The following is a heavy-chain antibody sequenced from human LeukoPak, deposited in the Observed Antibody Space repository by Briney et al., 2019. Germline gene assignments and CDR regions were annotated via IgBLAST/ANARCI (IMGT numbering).Heavy chain of an antibody. J-gene: IGHJ4*02. CDR3: ARDDYYDSSGPYFDY. CDR1: GYTFTSYG. V-gene: IGHV1-18*01. D-gene: IGHD3-22*01. Sequence: ASVKVSCKASGYTFTSYGISWVRQAPGQGLEWMGWISAYNGNTNYAQKLQGRVTMTTDTPTSTAYMELRSLRSDDTAVYYCARDDYYDSSGPYFDYWGQGTLVTVSS. CDR2: ISAYNGNT.